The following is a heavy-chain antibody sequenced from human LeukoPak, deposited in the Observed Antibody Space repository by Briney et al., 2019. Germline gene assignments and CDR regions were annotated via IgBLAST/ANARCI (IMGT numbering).Heavy chain of an antibody. CDR3: ATSGYDYGYFDY. J-gene: IGHJ4*02. V-gene: IGHV3-48*01. CDR2: ISRSSSAI. Sequence: GGSLRLSCAASGFTFSSYSMNWVRQAPGKGLKWVSYISRSSSAIFYADSVKGRFTISRDNAKNSLYLQVNSLRAEDTAVYYCATSGYDYGYFDYWGQGTLVTVSS. D-gene: IGHD5-12*01. CDR1: GFTFSSYS.